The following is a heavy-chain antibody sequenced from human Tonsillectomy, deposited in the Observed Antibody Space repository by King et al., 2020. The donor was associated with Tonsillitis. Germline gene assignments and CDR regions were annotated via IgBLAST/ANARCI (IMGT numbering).Heavy chain of an antibody. CDR1: GFTFSSYA. CDR2: VSYDGSKK. V-gene: IGHV3-30*04. D-gene: IGHD1-1*01. Sequence: VQLVESRGGVVQPGRSLRLSCAASGFTFSSYAMHWVRQAPGKGLEWVAVVSYDGSKKYYADSVKGRFTISRDNSKNTQYLQMNSLRPEDMAVYYCTRQTAGTTQYDYWGQGTLVTVSS. J-gene: IGHJ4*02. CDR3: TRQTAGTTQYDY.